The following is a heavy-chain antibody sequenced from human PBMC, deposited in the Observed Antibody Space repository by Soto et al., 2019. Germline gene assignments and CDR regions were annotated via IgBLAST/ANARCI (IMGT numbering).Heavy chain of an antibody. CDR1: GFTVSSNY. CDR3: ARDNGDYDMIK. Sequence: TVGSLRLSCAASGFTVSSNYMSWVRQAPGKGLEWVSVIYSGGSTYYADSVKGRFTISRDNSKNTLYLQMNSLRAEDTAVYYCARDNGDYDMIKWGQGTLVTVS. V-gene: IGHV3-53*01. CDR2: IYSGGST. J-gene: IGHJ4*02. D-gene: IGHD4-17*01.